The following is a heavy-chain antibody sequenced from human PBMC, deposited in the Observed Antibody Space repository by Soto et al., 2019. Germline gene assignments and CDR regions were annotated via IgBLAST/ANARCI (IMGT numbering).Heavy chain of an antibody. CDR1: GGSISSYY. CDR2: IYYSGST. CDR3: ARRPILRYFDWLVFDY. Sequence: PSETLSLTCTVSGGSISSYYWSWIRQPPGKGLEWIGYIYYSGSTNYNPSLKSRVTISVDTSKNQFSLKLSSVTAADTAVYYCARRPILRYFDWLVFDYWGQGTLVTVSS. J-gene: IGHJ4*02. D-gene: IGHD3-9*01. V-gene: IGHV4-59*08.